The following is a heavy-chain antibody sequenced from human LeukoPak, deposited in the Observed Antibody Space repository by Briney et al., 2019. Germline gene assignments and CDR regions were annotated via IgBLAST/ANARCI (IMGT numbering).Heavy chain of an antibody. CDR2: ISGSGDST. CDR1: GFTFSSYA. D-gene: IGHD6-13*01. CDR3: AKDTSSSWYVWFDP. J-gene: IGHJ5*02. Sequence: GGSLRLSCAASGFTFSSYAMSWVRQAPGKGLEWVSAISGSGDSTYYADSVKGRFTISRDNSKNTLYLQMNSLRAEDTAVYYCAKDTSSSWYVWFDPWGQGTLVTVSS. V-gene: IGHV3-23*01.